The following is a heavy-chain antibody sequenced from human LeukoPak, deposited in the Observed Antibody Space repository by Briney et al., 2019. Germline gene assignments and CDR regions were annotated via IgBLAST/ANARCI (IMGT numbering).Heavy chain of an antibody. V-gene: IGHV1-46*01. CDR2: IKPSGGST. J-gene: IGHJ4*02. CDR3: ARDQLAGATDY. D-gene: IGHD1-26*01. CDR1: GYTFTSYY. Sequence: ASVKVSCKASGYTFTSYYMHWVRQAPGQGLEWMGIIKPSGGSTSYAQKFQGRVTMTRDMSTSTVYMELSSLRSEDTAVYYCARDQLAGATDYWGQGTLVTVSS.